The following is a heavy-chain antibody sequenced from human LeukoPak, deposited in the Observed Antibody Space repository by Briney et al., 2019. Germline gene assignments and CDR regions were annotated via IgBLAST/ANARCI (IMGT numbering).Heavy chain of an antibody. D-gene: IGHD3-22*01. CDR3: AREGNGGSYYENSGYYHFDY. J-gene: IGHJ4*02. CDR1: GYTFTSYA. V-gene: IGHV1-3*01. CDR2: INAGNGNT. Sequence: ASVKVSCKASGYTFTSYAMHWVRQAPGQRLEWMGWINAGNGNTKYSQKFQDRVTITRDTSASTADMELSSLRSEDTAVYYCAREGNGGSYYENSGYYHFDYWGQGTLVTVSS.